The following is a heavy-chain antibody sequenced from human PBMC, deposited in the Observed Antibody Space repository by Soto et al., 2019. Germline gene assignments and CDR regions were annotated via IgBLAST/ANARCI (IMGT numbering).Heavy chain of an antibody. D-gene: IGHD3-3*01. Sequence: KPSETLSLTCTVSGGSVSSGSYYWSWIRQPPGKGLEWIGYIYYSGSTNYNPSLKSRVTISVDTSKNQFSLKLSSVTAADTAVYYCARAARPRGDYDFWSGYASTIDYWGQGTLVTVSS. CDR2: IYYSGST. CDR1: GGSVSSGSYY. CDR3: ARAARPRGDYDFWSGYASTIDY. J-gene: IGHJ4*02. V-gene: IGHV4-61*01.